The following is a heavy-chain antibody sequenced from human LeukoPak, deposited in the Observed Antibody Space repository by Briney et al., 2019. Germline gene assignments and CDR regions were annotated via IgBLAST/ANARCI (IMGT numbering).Heavy chain of an antibody. D-gene: IGHD4-23*01. J-gene: IGHJ4*02. V-gene: IGHV4-59*01. CDR3: ARDYGGKFDY. CDR1: GGSTSSYY. Sequence: SETLSLTCTVSGGSTSSYYWSWIRQPPGKGLEWIGYIYSSGRTNYNPSLKSRLTISVDTSENQFSLKLTSVTAADTAVYYCARDYGGKFDYWGQGTLVTVSS. CDR2: IYSSGRT.